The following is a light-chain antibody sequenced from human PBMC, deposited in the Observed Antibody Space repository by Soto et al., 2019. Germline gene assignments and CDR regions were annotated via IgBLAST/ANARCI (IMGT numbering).Light chain of an antibody. CDR3: QQSSNIPWT. CDR1: QYVDRY. V-gene: IGKV1-39*01. J-gene: IGKJ1*01. CDR2: SAS. Sequence: DIQMTQSPSSLSASVGDSVTITCRTSQYVDRYLSWYQQIPGRAPKLLIYSASSLVTGVPPRFRGSASGTEFTLSISSLQREDFATYFCQQSSNIPWTLGQGTKVEMK.